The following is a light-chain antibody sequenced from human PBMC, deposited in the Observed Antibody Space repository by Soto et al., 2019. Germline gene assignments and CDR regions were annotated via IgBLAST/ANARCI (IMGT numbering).Light chain of an antibody. CDR1: QDISNY. J-gene: IGKJ1*01. CDR3: QNYNGAPWT. CDR2: AAF. Sequence: DIQMTQSPSSLSASVGDRVTITCRASQDISNYLAWYQQKPGKVPKLLIYAAFTLHSGVPYRFSGSGSGTDFTLTISGLQPEDVANYYCQNYNGAPWTFGQGTKVEIE. V-gene: IGKV1-27*01.